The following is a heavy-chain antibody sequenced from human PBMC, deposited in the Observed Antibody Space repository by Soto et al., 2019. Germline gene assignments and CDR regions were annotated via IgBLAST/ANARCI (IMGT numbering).Heavy chain of an antibody. CDR1: GGTFSSSG. CDR3: ARWPQPRYTADPYAVDV. D-gene: IGHD3-16*02. V-gene: IGHV1-69*11. J-gene: IGHJ6*02. Sequence: QVHLVQSGTEVKKPGSSVKVSCKASGGTFSSSGFSWVRQAPGQGLEWMGMIVPSLDTTNYAQKFQARVTITADEVTSTAYMELRSPRSEDTAVYYCARWPQPRYTADPYAVDVWGQGTRVIGSS. CDR2: IVPSLDTT.